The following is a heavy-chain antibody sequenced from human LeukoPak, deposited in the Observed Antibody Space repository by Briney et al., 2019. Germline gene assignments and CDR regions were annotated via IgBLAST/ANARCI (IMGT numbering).Heavy chain of an antibody. J-gene: IGHJ4*02. CDR2: ISYDGGNK. V-gene: IGHV3-30*01. CDR1: GFTFSSYA. CDR3: ARDFGELPVDY. D-gene: IGHD3-16*01. Sequence: GRSLRLSCAASGFTFSSYAMHWVRQAPGKGLEWVAVISYDGGNKYYADSVKGRFTISRDNSKNTLYLQMNSLRAEDTAVYYCARDFGELPVDYWGQGTLVTVSS.